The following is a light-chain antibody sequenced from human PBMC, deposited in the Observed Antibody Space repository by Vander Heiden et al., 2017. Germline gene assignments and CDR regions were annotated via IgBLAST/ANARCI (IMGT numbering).Light chain of an antibody. CDR3: TSYAGSIFYV. V-gene: IGLV2-8*01. Sequence: QSALTQPPSASGSPGQSVTISCTATSSDLGGSNYVSWYQQHPGKAPKLLMYEVTKRPSGVPDRFSGSKSGNTASLTVSGLQAEDEADYYCTSYAGSIFYVFGTGTKVTVL. J-gene: IGLJ1*01. CDR1: SSDLGGSNY. CDR2: EVT.